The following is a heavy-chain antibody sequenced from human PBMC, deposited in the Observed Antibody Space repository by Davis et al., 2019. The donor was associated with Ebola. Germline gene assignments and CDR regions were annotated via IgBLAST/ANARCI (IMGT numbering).Heavy chain of an antibody. J-gene: IGHJ6*02. D-gene: IGHD2-15*01. CDR3: ARDPKYCSGGSCYSRYYGMDV. Sequence: GESLKISCAASGFTFSSYGMHWVRQAPGKGLEWVAFISYDGSNKYYADSVKGRFTISRDNSKNTLYLQMNSLRAEDTAVYYCARDPKYCSGGSCYSRYYGMDVWGQGTTVTVSS. CDR2: ISYDGSNK. CDR1: GFTFSSYG. V-gene: IGHV3-30*03.